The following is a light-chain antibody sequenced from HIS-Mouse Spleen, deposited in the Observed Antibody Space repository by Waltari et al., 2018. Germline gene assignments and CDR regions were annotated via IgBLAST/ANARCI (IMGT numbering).Light chain of an antibody. Sequence: EIVLTQSPATLSLSPGERATLSCRASQSVSSYLAWYQQKPCQAPRLLIYDASNRATGIPARFSGSGSGTDFTLTISSLEPEDFVVYYCQQRSNWLTFGGGTKVEIK. CDR1: QSVSSY. CDR3: QQRSNWLT. CDR2: DAS. J-gene: IGKJ4*01. V-gene: IGKV3-11*01.